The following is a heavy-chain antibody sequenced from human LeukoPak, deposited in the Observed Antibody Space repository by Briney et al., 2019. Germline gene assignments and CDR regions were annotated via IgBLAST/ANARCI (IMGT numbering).Heavy chain of an antibody. Sequence: GGSLRLSCATSGFTFSNYGMHWVRQAPGKGLQWVAIISYDGSNKYYADSVKGRFTISRDNSNNTLFLQMNSLRAEDTALYYCAKDGEWLAPLYYFDYWGQGTLVTVSS. CDR3: AKDGEWLAPLYYFDY. J-gene: IGHJ4*02. D-gene: IGHD6-19*01. CDR2: ISYDGSNK. CDR1: GFTFSNYG. V-gene: IGHV3-30*18.